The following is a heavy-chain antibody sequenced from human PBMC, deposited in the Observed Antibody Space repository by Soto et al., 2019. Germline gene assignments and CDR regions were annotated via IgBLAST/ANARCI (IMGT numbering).Heavy chain of an antibody. CDR1: GGSISSGGYY. CDR2: IYYSGST. V-gene: IGHV4-31*03. J-gene: IGHJ5*02. D-gene: IGHD6-13*01. CDR3: ARAAHYSSPFRWFDP. Sequence: QVQLQESGPGLVKPSQTLSLTCTVSGGSISSGGYYWSWIRQHPGKGLEWIGYIYYSGSTYYNPSLNGRVTLSVDTSKNQFSLKLSSVTAADTAVYYCARAAHYSSPFRWFDPWGQGTLVTVSS.